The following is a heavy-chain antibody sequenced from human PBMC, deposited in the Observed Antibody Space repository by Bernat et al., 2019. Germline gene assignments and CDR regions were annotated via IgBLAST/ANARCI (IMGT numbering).Heavy chain of an antibody. D-gene: IGHD2-15*01. Sequence: EVQLVESGGGLVQPGRSLRLSCAASGFTFDDYAMHWVRQAPGKGLEWVSGISWNSVSIGYADSVKGRFTISRDNAKNSLYLQMNSLRAEDTALYYCAKDGGGSYDYWGQGTLVTVSS. J-gene: IGHJ4*02. V-gene: IGHV3-9*01. CDR1: GFTFDDYA. CDR3: AKDGGGSYDY. CDR2: ISWNSVSI.